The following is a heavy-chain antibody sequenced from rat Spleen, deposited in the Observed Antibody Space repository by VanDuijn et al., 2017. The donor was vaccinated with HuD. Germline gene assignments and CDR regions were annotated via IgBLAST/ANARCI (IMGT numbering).Heavy chain of an antibody. CDR3: ARHRAHYYVMDA. V-gene: IGHV5-7*01. J-gene: IGHJ4*01. D-gene: IGHD4-1*01. Sequence: EVQLVESGGGLVQPGRSLKLSCAASGFTFSDYNMAWVRQAPTKGLEWVATISYDGSSTYYRDSVKGRFTISRDNAKSTLYLQMDSLRSEDTATYYCARHRAHYYVMDAWGQGASVTVSS. CDR1: GFTFSDYN. CDR2: ISYDGSST.